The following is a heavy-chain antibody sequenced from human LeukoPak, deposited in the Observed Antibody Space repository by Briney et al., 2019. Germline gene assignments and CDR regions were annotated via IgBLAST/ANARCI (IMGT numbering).Heavy chain of an antibody. J-gene: IGHJ5*02. V-gene: IGHV1-2*06. Sequence: ASVKVSCKASGCTFTGYYMNWVRQAPGQGLEWMGRINPNSGGTNYAQKFQGRVTMTRDTSIRTAYMELSRLRSDYTAVYYCARGRLVRGVIDWFDPWGQGTLVTVSS. D-gene: IGHD3-10*01. CDR3: ARGRLVRGVIDWFDP. CDR1: GCTFTGYY. CDR2: INPNSGGT.